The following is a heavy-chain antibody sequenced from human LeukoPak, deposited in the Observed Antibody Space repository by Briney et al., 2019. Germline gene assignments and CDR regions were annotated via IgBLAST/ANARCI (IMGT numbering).Heavy chain of an antibody. CDR1: GGSFSGYY. CDR2: INHSGST. CDR3: ARGSLVYTQRNWFGP. V-gene: IGHV4-34*01. D-gene: IGHD2-8*01. J-gene: IGHJ5*02. Sequence: SETLSLTCAVYGGSFSGYYWSWIRQPPGKGLEWIGEINHSGSTNYNPSLKSRVTISVDTSKNQFSLKLSSVTAADTAVCYCARGSLVYTQRNWFGPWGQGTLVTVSS.